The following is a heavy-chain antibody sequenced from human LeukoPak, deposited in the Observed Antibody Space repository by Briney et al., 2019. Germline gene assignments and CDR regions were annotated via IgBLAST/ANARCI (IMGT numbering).Heavy chain of an antibody. V-gene: IGHV4-39*06. CDR3: ARVEGYGDYQIPYYYYYYMDV. Sequence: SETLSLTCTVSGGSISSSNYYWSWIRQPPGKGLEWIGSIYHSESTYYNPSLKSRVTISVDTSKNQFTLKLSSVTAADTAVYYCARVEGYGDYQIPYYYYYYMDVWGKGTTVTVSS. CDR1: GGSISSSNYY. J-gene: IGHJ6*03. CDR2: IYHSEST. D-gene: IGHD4-17*01.